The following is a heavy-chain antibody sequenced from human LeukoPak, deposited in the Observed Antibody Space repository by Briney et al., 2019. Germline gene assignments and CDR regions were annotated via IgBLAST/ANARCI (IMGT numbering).Heavy chain of an antibody. V-gene: IGHV7-4-1*02. CDR1: GYTFTSYD. CDR2: INTNTGNP. Sequence: ASVKVSCKASGYTFTSYDINWVRQAPGQGLEGMGWINTNTGNPTYAQGFTGRFVFSLDTSVSTAYLQISSLKAEDTAVYYCARGYTKDMTSVTHFDYWGQGTLVTVSS. CDR3: ARGYTKDMTSVTHFDY. D-gene: IGHD4-17*01. J-gene: IGHJ4*02.